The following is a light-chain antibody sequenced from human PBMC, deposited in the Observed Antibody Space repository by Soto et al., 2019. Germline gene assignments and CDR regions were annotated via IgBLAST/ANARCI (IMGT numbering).Light chain of an antibody. Sequence: IVLTQSQATLSLSPGGRATLSCVASQSVSSSYLAWYQLKPGLAPRILIYDASSRATGIPDRFTGSGSGTDFTLTINRLEPEYSAVYYCQHYRSLITFCQGTRLEIK. V-gene: IGKV3D-20*01. CDR1: QSVSSSY. J-gene: IGKJ5*01. CDR3: QHYRSLIT. CDR2: DAS.